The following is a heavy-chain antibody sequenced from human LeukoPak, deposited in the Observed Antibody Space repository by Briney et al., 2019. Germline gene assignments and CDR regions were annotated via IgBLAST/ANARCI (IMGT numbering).Heavy chain of an antibody. D-gene: IGHD3-22*01. V-gene: IGHV3-15*01. CDR2: IKSKTDGGTT. CDR3: TTLALYDSSGFDY. J-gene: IGHJ4*02. CDR1: GFTFSNAW. Sequence: PGGSLRLSCAASGFTFSNAWMSWVRQAPGKGLEWVGRIKSKTDGGTTDYAAPVKGRFTISRDDSKNTLYLQMNSLKTEDTAVYYCTTLALYDSSGFDYWGQGTLVTVSS.